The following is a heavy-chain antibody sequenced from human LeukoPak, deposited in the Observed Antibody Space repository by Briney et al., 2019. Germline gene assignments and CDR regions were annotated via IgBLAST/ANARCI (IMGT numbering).Heavy chain of an antibody. CDR2: INHGGTT. J-gene: IGHJ4*02. CDR3: ASQLLWFGERIRFDY. CDR1: GGSVSAHY. D-gene: IGHD3-10*01. V-gene: IGHV4-34*01. Sequence: SETLSLTCAVYGGSVSAHYWSWIRQPPGKVLEWIGEINHGGTTYYNPSLKSRVTISVDTSKNQFSLKLSSVTAADTAVYYCASQLLWFGERIRFDYWGQGTLVTVSS.